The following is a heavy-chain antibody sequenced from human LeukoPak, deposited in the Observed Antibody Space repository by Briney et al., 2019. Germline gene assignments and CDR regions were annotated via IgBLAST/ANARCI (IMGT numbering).Heavy chain of an antibody. V-gene: IGHV1-2*02. CDR3: TKIRGYYNYDFDY. CDR2: INPNGGAT. CDR1: GYTFTGYY. J-gene: IGHJ4*02. Sequence: ASVKVSCKASGYTFTGYYMHWVRQAPGQGLEWMGWINPNGGATKFAQKFQGRVTMTRDTSITTAYMELSRLKSDDTAVYFCTKIRGYYNYDFDYWGQGTLVTVSS. D-gene: IGHD3-22*01.